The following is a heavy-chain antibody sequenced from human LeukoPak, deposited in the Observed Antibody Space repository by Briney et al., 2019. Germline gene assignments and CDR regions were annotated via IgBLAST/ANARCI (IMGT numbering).Heavy chain of an antibody. J-gene: IGHJ4*02. V-gene: IGHV4-39*01. CDR1: GGSISSSSYY. CDR2: IYYSGST. D-gene: IGHD4-17*01. Sequence: PSETPSLTCTVSGGSISSSSYYWGWIRQPPGKGLEWIGSIYYSGSTYYNPSLKSRVTMSVDTSKNQFSLKLSSVTAADTAVYYCARLPRGYHGDYQIDYWGQGTLVTVSS. CDR3: ARLPRGYHGDYQIDY.